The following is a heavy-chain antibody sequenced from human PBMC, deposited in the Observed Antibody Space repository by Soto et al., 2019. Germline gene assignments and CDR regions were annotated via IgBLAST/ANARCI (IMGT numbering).Heavy chain of an antibody. CDR2: ITGGGGGT. CDR1: GFPFSGYA. J-gene: IGHJ4*02. D-gene: IGHD1-26*01. Sequence: PGGSVRLSCAASGFPFSGYAMSWVRQAPGKGLEWVSAITGGGGGTYYADSVKGRFTISRDNSKNTLYLQMNSLRAEDTALYYCAKAPSSGGFSFDYWGQGTPVTVSS. V-gene: IGHV3-23*01. CDR3: AKAPSSGGFSFDY.